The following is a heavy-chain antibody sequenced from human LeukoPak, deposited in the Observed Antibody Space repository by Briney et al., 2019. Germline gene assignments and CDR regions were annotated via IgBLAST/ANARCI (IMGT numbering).Heavy chain of an antibody. V-gene: IGHV1-3*01. CDR3: AREGPAGTRYDY. CDR1: GYTFTSYA. Sequence: ASVKVSCKASGYTFTSYAMHWVRQAPGQRLEWMGWINAGNGNTKYSQKFQGRVTITRDTSASTAYMGLSSLRSEDTAVYYCAREGPAGTRYDYWGQGTLVTVSS. CDR2: INAGNGNT. D-gene: IGHD6-13*01. J-gene: IGHJ4*02.